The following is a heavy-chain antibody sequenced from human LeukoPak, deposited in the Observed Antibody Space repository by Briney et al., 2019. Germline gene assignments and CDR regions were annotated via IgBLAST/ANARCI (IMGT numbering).Heavy chain of an antibody. CDR2: IPYDGSNK. Sequence: GGSLRLSCEASGFTFSTYGTHWVRQAPGKGLEWITLIPYDGSNKYYADSVKGRFTISRDNSKNTLYLQMNSLRAGDTAVYYCARYYGSGRGYYGLDVWGQGTTVTVFS. CDR3: ARYYGSGRGYYGLDV. V-gene: IGHV3-30*03. CDR1: GFTFSTYG. D-gene: IGHD3-10*01. J-gene: IGHJ6*02.